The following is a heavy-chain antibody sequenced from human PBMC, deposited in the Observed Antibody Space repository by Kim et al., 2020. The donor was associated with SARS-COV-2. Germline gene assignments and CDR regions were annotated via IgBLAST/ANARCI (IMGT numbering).Heavy chain of an antibody. CDR3: ARDCRYPQQLVSRGWFDP. CDR2: IYHSGST. V-gene: IGHV4-4*02. J-gene: IGHJ5*02. Sequence: SETLSLTCAVSGGSISSSNWWSWVRQPPGKGLEWIGEIYHSGSTNYNPSLKSRVTISVDKSKNQFSLKLSSVTAADTAVYYCARDCRYPQQLVSRGWFDPWGQGTLVTVSS. CDR1: GGSISSSNW. D-gene: IGHD6-13*01.